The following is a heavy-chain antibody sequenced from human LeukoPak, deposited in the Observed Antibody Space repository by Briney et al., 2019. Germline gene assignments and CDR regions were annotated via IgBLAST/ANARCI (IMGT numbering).Heavy chain of an antibody. CDR3: AREWAEGFGELDGAFDI. CDR2: INPNSGGT. D-gene: IGHD3-10*01. V-gene: IGHV1-2*02. Sequence: ASVKVSCKASGYTFTGYYMHWVRQAPGQGLEWMGWINPNSGGTNYAQKFQGRVTMTRDTSISTAYMELSSLRSDDTAVYYCAREWAEGFGELDGAFDIWGQGTMVTVSS. J-gene: IGHJ3*02. CDR1: GYTFTGYY.